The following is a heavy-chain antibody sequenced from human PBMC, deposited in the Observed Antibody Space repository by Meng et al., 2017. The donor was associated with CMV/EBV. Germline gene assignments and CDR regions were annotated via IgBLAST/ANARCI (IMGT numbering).Heavy chain of an antibody. D-gene: IGHD2-15*01. CDR1: GFTFSSYW. CDR2: IKQDGSEK. Sequence: GGSLRLSCAASGFTFSSYWMSWVRQAPGKGLEWVANIKQDGSEKYYVDSVKGRFTISRDNAKNSLYLQMNSLRAEDTAVYYCARDSGRGYCSGGSCYNPDWGQGTTVTVPS. CDR3: ARDSGRGYCSGGSCYNPD. V-gene: IGHV3-7*01. J-gene: IGHJ6*02.